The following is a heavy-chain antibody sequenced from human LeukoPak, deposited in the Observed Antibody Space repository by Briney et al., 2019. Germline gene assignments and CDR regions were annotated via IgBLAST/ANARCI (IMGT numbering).Heavy chain of an antibody. CDR1: GGSISSSSYY. CDR2: IYYSGST. D-gene: IGHD6-13*01. Sequence: SETLSLTCTVSGGSISSSSYYWGWIRQPPGKGLEWIGSIYYSGSTYYNPSLKSRVTISVDTSKNQFSLKLSSVTAADTAVYYCARHRPGIKQQLPNWFDPWGQGTLVTVSS. J-gene: IGHJ5*02. CDR3: ARHRPGIKQQLPNWFDP. V-gene: IGHV4-39*01.